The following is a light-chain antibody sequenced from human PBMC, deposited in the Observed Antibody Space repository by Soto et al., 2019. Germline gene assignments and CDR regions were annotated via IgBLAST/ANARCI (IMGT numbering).Light chain of an antibody. CDR1: QSISTY. CDR3: QQSYSTPLLS. CDR2: AAS. V-gene: IGKV1-39*01. Sequence: DIQMTQSPSSLSASVGDRVTITCRASQSISTYLNWYQQKPGKDPKLLMYAASSLQSGVPSRFSGSGSETDFTLTISSLQPEDFATYYCQQSYSTPLLSFGGGTKVEI. J-gene: IGKJ4*01.